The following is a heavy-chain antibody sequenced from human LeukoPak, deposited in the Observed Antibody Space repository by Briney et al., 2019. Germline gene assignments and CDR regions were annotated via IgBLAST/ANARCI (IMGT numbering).Heavy chain of an antibody. CDR1: GFTFSSYG. D-gene: IGHD3-9*01. J-gene: IGHJ6*02. CDR2: IWYDGSNK. Sequence: GGSLRLSCAASGFTFSSYGMHWVRQAPGKGLEWVAVIWYDGSNKYYADSVKGRFTISRDNSKNTLYLQMNSLRAEDTAVYYCARDILTGQQLDGMDVWGQGTTVTVSS. V-gene: IGHV3-33*08. CDR3: ARDILTGQQLDGMDV.